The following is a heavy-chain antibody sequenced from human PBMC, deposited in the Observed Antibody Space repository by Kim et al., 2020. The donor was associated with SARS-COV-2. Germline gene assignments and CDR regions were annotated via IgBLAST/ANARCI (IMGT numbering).Heavy chain of an antibody. CDR3: AKGAAGTTLDY. J-gene: IGHJ4*02. CDR2: T. Sequence: TNYNPSIKSRITISVDKSKNQFSLKLSSATAADMAVYYCAKGAAGTTLDYWGQGTLVTVSS. V-gene: IGHV4-61*05. D-gene: IGHD6-13*01.